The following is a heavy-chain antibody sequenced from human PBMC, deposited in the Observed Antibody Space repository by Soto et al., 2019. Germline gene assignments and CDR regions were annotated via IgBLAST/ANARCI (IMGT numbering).Heavy chain of an antibody. J-gene: IGHJ4*02. V-gene: IGHV1-18*01. D-gene: IGHD2-8*01. CDR1: GYTFTSYG. CDR3: ARSGAYCTSITCLFDSF. CDR2: ISAYNGDT. Sequence: QAQLVQSGGEVQKPGASVKVSCRASGYTFTSYGYAWVRQAPGQGLEWMGWISAYNGDTNYAQKFQDRVTLTTDTSTTTAHMELRNLGSDDTAVYYCARSGAYCTSITCLFDSFWGLGTLVTVSS.